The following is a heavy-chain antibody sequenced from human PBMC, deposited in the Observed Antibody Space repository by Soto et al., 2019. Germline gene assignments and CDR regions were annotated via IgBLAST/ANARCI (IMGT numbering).Heavy chain of an antibody. V-gene: IGHV4-59*01. CDR1: GGSMSDYF. D-gene: IGHD3-10*01. CDR3: ARDGYDGSGSPYPAY. Sequence: GTLSLTCSVSGGSMSDYFWSWIRQSPGKGLEWIGYIYYLGSTDYNPSLKSRVTISVDTSKRQFSLRLTSVTAADTAVYYCARDGYDGSGSPYPAYWGPGTQVTVSS. J-gene: IGHJ4*02. CDR2: IYYLGST.